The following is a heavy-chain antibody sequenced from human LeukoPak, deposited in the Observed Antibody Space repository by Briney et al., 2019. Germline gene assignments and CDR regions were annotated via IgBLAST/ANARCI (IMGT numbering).Heavy chain of an antibody. CDR2: IYTSGST. CDR3: ARERVAATNGFDY. D-gene: IGHD2-15*01. Sequence: PSQTLSLTCTVSGGSVSSGSYYWSWIRQPAEKGLEWIGRIYTSGSTNYNPSLKSRVTISVDTSKNQFSLKLSSVTAADTAVYYCARERVAATNGFDYWGQGTLVTVSS. V-gene: IGHV4-61*02. CDR1: GGSVSSGSYY. J-gene: IGHJ4*02.